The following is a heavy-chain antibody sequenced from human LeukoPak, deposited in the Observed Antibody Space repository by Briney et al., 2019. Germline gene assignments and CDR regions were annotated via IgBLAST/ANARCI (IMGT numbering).Heavy chain of an antibody. V-gene: IGHV3-30*02. CDR2: IRYDGSDK. Sequence: GGSLRLSCATSGFSFNKYGMHWVRRAPGKGLEGVAYIRYDGSDKHYGDSVKGRFTISRDDSRNTLYLQMSSLRAEDTAVYYCAKDWDYNFWSNYDHWGQGILVTVSS. J-gene: IGHJ4*02. CDR1: GFSFNKYG. CDR3: AKDWDYNFWSNYDH. D-gene: IGHD3-3*01.